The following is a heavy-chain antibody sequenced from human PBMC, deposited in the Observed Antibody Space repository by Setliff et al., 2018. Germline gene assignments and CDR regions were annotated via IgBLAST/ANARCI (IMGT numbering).Heavy chain of an antibody. V-gene: IGHV1-69*13. CDR2: IIPIFGTA. D-gene: IGHD2-2*01. CDR3: ATGVFFLGYCSSTSCQLDY. J-gene: IGHJ4*02. CDR1: GGTFSSYA. Sequence: SVKVSCKASGGTFSSYAISWVRQAPGQGLEWMGGIIPIFGTANYAQKFQGRVTITADESTSTAYMELSSLRSEDTAVYYCATGVFFLGYCSSTSCQLDYWGQGTLVTVS.